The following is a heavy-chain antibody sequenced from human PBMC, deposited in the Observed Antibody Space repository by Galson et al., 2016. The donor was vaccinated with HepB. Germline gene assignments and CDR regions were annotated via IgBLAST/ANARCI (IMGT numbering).Heavy chain of an antibody. D-gene: IGHD6-13*01. V-gene: IGHV3-73*01. CDR2: IRSKANNYET. CDR3: TRHLDPGYSSSWYFWFDP. Sequence: SLRLSCAVSGLTFSGSAMHWVRQASGKGLEWVGHIRSKANNYETAYAASVKGRFTISRDDSKNTAYLQMNSLKTEDTAVYYCTRHLDPGYSSSWYFWFDPWGQGTLVTVSS. CDR1: GLTFSGSA. J-gene: IGHJ5*02.